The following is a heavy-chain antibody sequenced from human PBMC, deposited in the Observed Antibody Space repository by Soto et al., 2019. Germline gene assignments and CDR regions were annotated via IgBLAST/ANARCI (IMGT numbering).Heavy chain of an antibody. D-gene: IGHD3-10*01. J-gene: IGHJ4*02. V-gene: IGHV3-33*01. CDR1: GFTFSSYG. CDR3: ARDRGFGELSYYFDH. CDR2: IWYDGSNK. Sequence: GGSLRLSCAASGFTFSSYGMHWVRQAPGKGLEWVAVIWYDGSNKYYVDSVKGRFTISRDNSKNTLYLQMNSLRAEDTAVYYCARDRGFGELSYYFDHWGQGTLVTVSS.